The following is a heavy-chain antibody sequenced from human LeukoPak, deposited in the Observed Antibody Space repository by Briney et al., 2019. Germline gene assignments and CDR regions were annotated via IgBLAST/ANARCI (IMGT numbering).Heavy chain of an antibody. Sequence: ASVKVSCKASGYTFTGYYMHWVRQAPGQGLEWMGWINPNSGGTNYAQKFQGRVTMTRDTSISTAYMELSRLRSDDTAVYYCARDCSGRSCYYFDYWGQGTLVSVSS. CDR2: INPNSGGT. D-gene: IGHD2-15*01. J-gene: IGHJ4*02. CDR1: GYTFTGYY. V-gene: IGHV1-2*02. CDR3: ARDCSGRSCYYFDY.